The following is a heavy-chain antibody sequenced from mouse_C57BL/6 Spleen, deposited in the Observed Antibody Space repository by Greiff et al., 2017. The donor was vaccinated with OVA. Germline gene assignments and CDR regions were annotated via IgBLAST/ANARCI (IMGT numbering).Heavy chain of an antibody. J-gene: IGHJ4*01. V-gene: IGHV1-18*01. CDR3: ARPVVASSAMDY. D-gene: IGHD1-1*01. CDR2: INPNNGGT. Sequence: EVQGVESGPELVKPGASVKIPCKASGYTFTDYNMDWVKQSHGKSLEWIGDINPNNGGTIYNQKFKGKATLTVDKSSSTAYMELRSLTSEDTAVYYCARPVVASSAMDYWGQGTSVTVSS. CDR1: GYTFTDYN.